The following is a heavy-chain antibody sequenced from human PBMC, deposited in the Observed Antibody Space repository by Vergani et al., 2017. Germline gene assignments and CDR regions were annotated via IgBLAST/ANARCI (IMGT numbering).Heavy chain of an antibody. D-gene: IGHD2-2*01. Sequence: QVQLVQSGAEVKKPGASVKVSCKASGYTFTSYDINWVRQATGQGLEWMGWMNPNSGNTGYAQKFQGRVTMTRNTSISTVYMELSSLRSEDTAVYYCASGGYQLLNSYYYGMDVWGQGTTVTVSS. V-gene: IGHV1-8*01. CDR3: ASGGYQLLNSYYYGMDV. J-gene: IGHJ6*02. CDR2: MNPNSGNT. CDR1: GYTFTSYD.